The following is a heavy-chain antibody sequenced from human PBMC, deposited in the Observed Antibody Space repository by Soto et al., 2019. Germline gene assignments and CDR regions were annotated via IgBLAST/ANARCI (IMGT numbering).Heavy chain of an antibody. CDR3: AREDRDRETGLVPAAIDGMDV. CDR2: IIPIFGIA. D-gene: IGHD2-2*01. J-gene: IGHJ6*02. CDR1: GGTFSRYS. V-gene: IGHV1-69*08. Sequence: QVQLVQSGAEVKKPGSSVKVSCKASGGTFSRYSITWVRQAPGHGLEWIGRIIPIFGIASYAQKFKGRVTITADDCTSTDYMELSSLRSDDTAVYYCAREDRDRETGLVPAAIDGMDVWGQGTTVTVSS.